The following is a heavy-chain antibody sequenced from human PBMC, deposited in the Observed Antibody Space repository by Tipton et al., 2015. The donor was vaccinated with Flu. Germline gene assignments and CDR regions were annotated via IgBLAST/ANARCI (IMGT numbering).Heavy chain of an antibody. D-gene: IGHD3-10*01. CDR1: NYSINTGFY. V-gene: IGHV4-38-2*01. Sequence: TLSLTCAVSNYSINTGFYWGWIRQSKGRGLEWIGSIYRDGSIYYNPSLKSRVTISVDTSKNQFSLRVFSVTAADTAVYYCATTTYYYGSWSHDYWGQGALVTVSS. CDR3: ATTTYYYGSWSHDY. J-gene: IGHJ4*02. CDR2: IYRDGSI.